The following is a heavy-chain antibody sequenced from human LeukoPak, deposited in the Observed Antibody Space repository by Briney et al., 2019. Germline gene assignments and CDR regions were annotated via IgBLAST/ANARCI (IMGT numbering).Heavy chain of an antibody. CDR1: GGSISSYY. Sequence: KSSETLSLTCTVSGGSISSYYWSWIRQPPGAGLEWIGYIYYSGSTKYNPSLKSRVTISVDTSKNQFSLKLSSVTAADTAVYYCASSEVVVPAAIWGDWGQGTLVTVSS. J-gene: IGHJ4*02. CDR2: IYYSGST. CDR3: ASSEVVVPAAIWGD. D-gene: IGHD2-2*01. V-gene: IGHV4-59*12.